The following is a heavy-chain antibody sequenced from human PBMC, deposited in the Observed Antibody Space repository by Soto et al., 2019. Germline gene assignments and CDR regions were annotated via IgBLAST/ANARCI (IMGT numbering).Heavy chain of an antibody. CDR3: AKAATVVTLYYFDY. D-gene: IGHD4-17*01. V-gene: IGHV3-23*01. CDR1: GFTFNNYG. Sequence: GGSLRLSCAASGFTFNNYGMSWVRQARGKGLEWVSAITDSGGSTYYADSVKGRFTISRDNSKNTVYLQMNSLRAEDTAVYYCAKAATVVTLYYFDYWGQGTLVTVSS. J-gene: IGHJ4*02. CDR2: ITDSGGST.